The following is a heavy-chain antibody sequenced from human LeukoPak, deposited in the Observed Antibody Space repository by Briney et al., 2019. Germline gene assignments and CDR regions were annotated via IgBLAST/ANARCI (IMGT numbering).Heavy chain of an antibody. CDR3: APQQAYSPYNWFDP. CDR1: GFTISNYW. Sequence: GGSLRLSCVGSGFTISNYWKHWVRQAPGTGLMWVSRVHPDGRITTYADSVKGRFTISRDDAKNTLYLQMSSLRAEDTAVYYCAPQQAYSPYNWFDPWGQGTLVTVSS. D-gene: IGHD5-12*01. J-gene: IGHJ5*02. V-gene: IGHV3-74*03. CDR2: VHPDGRIT.